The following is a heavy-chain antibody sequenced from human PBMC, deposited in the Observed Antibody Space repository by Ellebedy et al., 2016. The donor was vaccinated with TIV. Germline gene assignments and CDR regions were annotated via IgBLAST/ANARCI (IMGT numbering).Heavy chain of an antibody. CDR3: ARRALSNWFFDY. CDR2: FYSSGNP. Sequence: MPSETLSLTCTVSGDSISSSNYYWGWIRQPPGKGLEWLGSFYSSGNPYYNPSLKSRITMSVDTSKNQFTLKLTSVTAADTATYFCARRALSNWFFDYWGQGTLVTVSS. J-gene: IGHJ4*02. CDR1: GDSISSSNYY. D-gene: IGHD1-20*01. V-gene: IGHV4-39*01.